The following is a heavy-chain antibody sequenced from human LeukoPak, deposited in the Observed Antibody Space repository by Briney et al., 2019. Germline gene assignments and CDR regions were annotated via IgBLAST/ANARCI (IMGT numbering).Heavy chain of an antibody. J-gene: IGHJ6*03. CDR1: GGSISSYY. D-gene: IGHD5-12*01. CDR3: ARTTEGYAGGPGYSYYYYMDV. V-gene: IGHV4-59*01. CDR2: IYYSGST. Sequence: SETLSLTCTVSGGSISSYYWSWIRQPPGKGLEWIGYIYYSGSTNYNPSLKSRVTISVDTSKNQVSLKLRSVTAADTAVYYCARTTEGYAGGPGYSYYYYMDVWAKGPRSPSP.